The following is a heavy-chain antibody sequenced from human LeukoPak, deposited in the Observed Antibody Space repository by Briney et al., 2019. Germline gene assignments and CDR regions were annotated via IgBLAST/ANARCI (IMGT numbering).Heavy chain of an antibody. V-gene: IGHV1-18*04. CDR1: SYIFTTYG. Sequence: GASVKVSCKASSYIFTTYGISWVRQAPGQGLEWMGWINTYNGNTNYAQKLQGRVTMTTDTSTSTAYTDLRSLRSDDTAVYYCARQAGGYSSGWYQFHFDYWGQGTLVTVSS. J-gene: IGHJ4*02. D-gene: IGHD6-19*01. CDR3: ARQAGGYSSGWYQFHFDY. CDR2: INTYNGNT.